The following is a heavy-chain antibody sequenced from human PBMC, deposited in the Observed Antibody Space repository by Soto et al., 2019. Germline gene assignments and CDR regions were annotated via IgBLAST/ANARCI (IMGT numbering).Heavy chain of an antibody. J-gene: IGHJ5*02. V-gene: IGHV4-59*01. CDR2: IYYSGST. Sequence: SETLSLTCTVSGGSISSYYWSWIRQPPGKGLEWIGYIYYSGSTNYNPSLKSRVTISVDTSKNQFSLKLSSVAAADTAVYYCARSDPYSGSSDWFDPWGQGTVVTVSS. CDR1: GGSISSYY. CDR3: ARSDPYSGSSDWFDP. D-gene: IGHD6-6*01.